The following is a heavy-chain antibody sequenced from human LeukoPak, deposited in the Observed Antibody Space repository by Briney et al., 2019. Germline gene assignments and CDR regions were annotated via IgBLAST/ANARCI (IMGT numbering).Heavy chain of an antibody. CDR3: ASIAVAGPLDYFDY. D-gene: IGHD6-19*01. Sequence: SVKVSCKASGGTFSSYAISWVRQAPGQGLEWMGGIIPIFGTANYAQKFQGRVTITTDESTSTAYMGLSSLRSEDTAVYYCASIAVAGPLDYFDYWGQGTLVTVSS. CDR1: GGTFSSYA. CDR2: IIPIFGTA. J-gene: IGHJ4*02. V-gene: IGHV1-69*05.